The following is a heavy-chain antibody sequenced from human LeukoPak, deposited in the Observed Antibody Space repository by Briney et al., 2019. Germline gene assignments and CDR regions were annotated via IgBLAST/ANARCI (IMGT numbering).Heavy chain of an antibody. CDR2: ISGSGGST. V-gene: IGHV3-23*01. D-gene: IGHD3-22*01. J-gene: IGHJ3*02. CDR1: GFTFSSYA. Sequence: GGSLRLSCAASGFTFSSYAMSWVRQTPGKGLEWVSAISGSGGSTYYADSVKGRSTISRDNSKNTLYLQMNSLRAEDTAVYYCAKGITITMIVVNAFDIWGQGTMVTVSS. CDR3: AKGITITMIVVNAFDI.